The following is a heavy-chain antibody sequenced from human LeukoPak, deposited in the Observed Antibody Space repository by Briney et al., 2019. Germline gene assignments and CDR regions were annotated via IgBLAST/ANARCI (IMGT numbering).Heavy chain of an antibody. D-gene: IGHD3-9*01. CDR3: ARGTNYDILTGYSHFQH. CDR2: IIPIFGTA. CDR1: GYTFTGYY. V-gene: IGHV1-69*13. Sequence: SVKVSCKASGYTFTGYYMHWVRQAPGQGLEWMGGIIPIFGTANYAQKFQGRVTITADESTSTAYMELSSLRSEDTAVYYCARGTNYDILTGYSHFQHWGQGTLVTVSS. J-gene: IGHJ1*01.